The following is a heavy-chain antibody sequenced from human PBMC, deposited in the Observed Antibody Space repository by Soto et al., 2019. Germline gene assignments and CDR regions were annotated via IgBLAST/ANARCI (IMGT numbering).Heavy chain of an antibody. CDR2: FDPEDGDT. J-gene: IGHJ6*03. V-gene: IGHV1-24*01. CDR1: GYTLGEFS. CDR3: ARLGGQTTRAKPHCSGGSCYYYYYMDV. D-gene: IGHD2-15*01. Sequence: GASVEVSCKVSGYTLGEFSMHWVRQAHGKGLEWMGGFDPEDGDTIYARKFQGRVTMTADTSTSTAYMELRSLRSDDTAVYYCARLGGQTTRAKPHCSGGSCYYYYYMDVWGKGTTVTVSS.